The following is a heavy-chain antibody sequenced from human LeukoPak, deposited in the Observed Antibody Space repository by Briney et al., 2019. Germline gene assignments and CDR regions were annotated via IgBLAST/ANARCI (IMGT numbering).Heavy chain of an antibody. CDR1: GGSISSTSYY. CDR2: IYYSGSP. CDR3: ARVHARIPYFDY. D-gene: IGHD5-18*01. J-gene: IGHJ4*02. Sequence: PSETLSLTCTVSGGSISSTSYYWGWIRQPPGKGLEWIGNIYYSGSPYYNPSLKSRATISVDTSKNQFSLKLSSVTAADTAVYYCARVHARIPYFDYWGQGTLVTVSS. V-gene: IGHV4-39*01.